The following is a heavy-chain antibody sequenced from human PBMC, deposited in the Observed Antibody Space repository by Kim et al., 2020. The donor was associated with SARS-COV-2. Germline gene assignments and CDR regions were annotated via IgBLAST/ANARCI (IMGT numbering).Heavy chain of an antibody. V-gene: IGHV3-9*01. CDR3: AKDEEYCSSTSCSEYFQH. D-gene: IGHD2-2*01. CDR1: GFTFGDYA. J-gene: IGHJ1*01. Sequence: GGSLRLSCAASGFTFGDYAMHWVRQAPGKGLEWVSGISWNSGSIGYADSVKGRFTISRDNAKNSLYLQMNSLRAEDTALYYCAKDEEYCSSTSCSEYFQHWGQGTLVTVSS. CDR2: ISWNSGSI.